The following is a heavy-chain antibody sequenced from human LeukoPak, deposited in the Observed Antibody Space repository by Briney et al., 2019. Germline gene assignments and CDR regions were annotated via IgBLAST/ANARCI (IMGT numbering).Heavy chain of an antibody. J-gene: IGHJ4*02. V-gene: IGHV1-18*01. CDR3: ARGSIVVRGVIPFDY. CDR1: GYTFTNYG. CDR2: ISAYNGNT. D-gene: IGHD3-10*01. Sequence: ASVKVSCRASGYTFTNYGISWVRQAPGQGLEWMGWISAYNGNTNYAQKLQGRVTMTTDTSTSTAYMELRSLRSDDTAVYYCARGSIVVRGVIPFDYWGQGTLVTVSS.